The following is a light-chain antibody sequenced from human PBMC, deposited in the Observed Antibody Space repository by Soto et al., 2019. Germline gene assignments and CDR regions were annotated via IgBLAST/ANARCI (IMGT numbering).Light chain of an antibody. J-gene: IGLJ2*01. CDR3: CSYAGSYTPVV. CDR1: SSDVGAYNY. Sequence: QSALTQPSSVSGSPGQSVTISCTGTSSDVGAYNYVSWYQQHPGKAPKLMIYDVSKRPSGVPDRFSGSKSGNTASLTISGLQAEDEADYYCCSYAGSYTPVVFGGGTKVTVL. CDR2: DVS. V-gene: IGLV2-11*01.